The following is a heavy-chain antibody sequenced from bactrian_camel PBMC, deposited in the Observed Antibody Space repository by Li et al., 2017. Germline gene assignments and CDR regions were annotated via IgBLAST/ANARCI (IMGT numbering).Heavy chain of an antibody. CDR3: AKALGGGNYYTGEYNY. CDR1: GDIYSSNY. V-gene: IGHV3S1*01. CDR2: ISTYGGTT. D-gene: IGHD2*01. J-gene: IGHJ4*01. Sequence: HVQLVESGGGLVQPGGSLRLSCSASGDIYSSNYMAWFRQAPGKEREGVATISTYGGTTLYADSVKGRFTMSRDNAKDMLYLQMNNLKSEDTALYYCAKALGGGNYYTGEYNYWGQGTQVTVS.